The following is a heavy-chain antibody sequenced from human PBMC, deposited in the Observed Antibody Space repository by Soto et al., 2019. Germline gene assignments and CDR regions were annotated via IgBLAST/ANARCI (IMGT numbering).Heavy chain of an antibody. Sequence: PPEDLSLTCNVSGVTMRRCYWNCIRQPPGKTLEWIGSIYYTGGTNYNPSLKSRVTISVDTSKNHFSLKFNSLTAADTAVFYCASGPLSTTAAPASWGQGTLLTVS. V-gene: IGHV4-59*01. CDR3: ASGPLSTTAAPAS. D-gene: IGHD6-13*01. CDR1: GVTMRRCY. CDR2: IYYTGGT. J-gene: IGHJ5*02.